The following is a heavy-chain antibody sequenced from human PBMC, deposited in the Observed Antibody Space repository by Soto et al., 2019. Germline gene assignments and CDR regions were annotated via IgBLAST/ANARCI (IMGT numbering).Heavy chain of an antibody. V-gene: IGHV4-30-2*01. CDR2: IYHSGST. J-gene: IGHJ5*02. Sequence: LXLXXSGXGLVRPSQTLSLTCAVSGGSISSGGYSWNWIRQPPGKGLEWIGYIYHSGSTLYNPSLKSRVTISVDKSKNQFSLKLTSVTAADTAVYYCARDQLEGNWFDPWGQGTLVTVSS. CDR3: ARDQLEGNWFDP. D-gene: IGHD1-1*01. CDR1: GGSISSGGYS.